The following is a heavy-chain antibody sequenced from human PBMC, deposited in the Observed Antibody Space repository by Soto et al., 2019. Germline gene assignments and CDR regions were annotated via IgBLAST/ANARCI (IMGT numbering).Heavy chain of an antibody. D-gene: IGHD6-13*01. Sequence: EASVKVSCKASGGTFSSYAISWVRQAPGQGLEWMGGIIPIFGTANYAQKFQGRVTITADESTSTAYMELSSLRSEDTAVYYCARDLPAGTHYYYGMDVWGQGTTVTV. V-gene: IGHV1-69*13. J-gene: IGHJ6*02. CDR1: GGTFSSYA. CDR2: IIPIFGTA. CDR3: ARDLPAGTHYYYGMDV.